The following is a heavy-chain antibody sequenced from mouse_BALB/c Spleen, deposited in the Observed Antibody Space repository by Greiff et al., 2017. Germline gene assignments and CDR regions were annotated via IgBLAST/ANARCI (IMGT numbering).Heavy chain of an antibody. CDR3: ASGLWWVDY. V-gene: IGHV3-2*02. J-gene: IGHJ2*01. CDR1: GYSITSDYA. D-gene: IGHD1-1*02. CDR2: ISYSGST. Sequence: EVQLQQSGPGLVKPSQSLSLTCTVTGYSITSDYAWNWIRQFPGNKLEWMGYISYSGSTSYNPSLKSRISITRDTSKNQFFLQLNSVTTEDTATYYCASGLWWVDYWGQGTTLTVSS.